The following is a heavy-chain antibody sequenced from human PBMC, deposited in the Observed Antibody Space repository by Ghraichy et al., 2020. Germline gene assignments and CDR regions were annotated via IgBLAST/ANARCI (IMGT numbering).Heavy chain of an antibody. CDR1: GFTFSSYW. V-gene: IGHV3-7*03. CDR2: IKQDGSEK. CDR3: ARDYYDSSGYRKDAFDI. Sequence: GGSLRLSCAASGFTFSSYWMSWVRQAPGKGLEWVANIKQDGSEKYYVDSVKGRFTISRDNAKNSLYLQMNSLRAEDTAVYYCARDYYDSSGYRKDAFDIWGQGTMVTVSS. D-gene: IGHD3-22*01. J-gene: IGHJ3*02.